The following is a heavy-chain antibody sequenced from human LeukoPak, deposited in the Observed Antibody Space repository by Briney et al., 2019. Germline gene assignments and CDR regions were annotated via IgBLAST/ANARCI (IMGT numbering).Heavy chain of an antibody. V-gene: IGHV4-39*01. Sequence: SETLSLTCTVSGGSISSSSYYWGWIRQPPGKGLEWIGSIYYSGSTYYNPSLKSRVTISVDTSKNQFSLKLSSVTAADTAVYYCARGWVQWLDLRASLFDPWGQGTLVTVSS. CDR3: ARGWVQWLDLRASLFDP. J-gene: IGHJ5*02. CDR2: IYYSGST. D-gene: IGHD6-19*01. CDR1: GGSISSSSYY.